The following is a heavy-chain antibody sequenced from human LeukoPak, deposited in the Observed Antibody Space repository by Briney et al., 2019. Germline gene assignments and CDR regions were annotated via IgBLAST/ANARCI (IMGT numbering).Heavy chain of an antibody. J-gene: IGHJ5*02. V-gene: IGHV4-59*01. CDR1: GVSISIYY. Sequence: PSETLSLTCTVSGVSISIYYWSWIRQPPGKGLEWIGYTYNSESTYYNPSLKSQVTISLDTSKNQFSLRLNSVTAADTAVYYCARVKGSNWFDPWGQGTLVTVSS. CDR2: TYNSEST. CDR3: ARVKGSNWFDP. D-gene: IGHD6-6*01.